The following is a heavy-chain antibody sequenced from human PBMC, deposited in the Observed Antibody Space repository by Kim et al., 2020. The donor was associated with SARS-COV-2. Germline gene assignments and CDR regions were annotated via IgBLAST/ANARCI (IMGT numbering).Heavy chain of an antibody. J-gene: IGHJ4*02. CDR3: AKGDSGAYHRFEY. CDR2: IGYIGTGT. D-gene: IGHD5-12*01. CDR1: GFTFSNYV. V-gene: IGHV3-23*01. Sequence: GGSLRLSCAASGFTFSNYVMSWVRHPPGKGLEWVSGIGYIGTGTYYTDSVKGRFTISRDTSRNTVYLQMNSLRAEDTAGYYCAKGDSGAYHRFEYWGQGT.